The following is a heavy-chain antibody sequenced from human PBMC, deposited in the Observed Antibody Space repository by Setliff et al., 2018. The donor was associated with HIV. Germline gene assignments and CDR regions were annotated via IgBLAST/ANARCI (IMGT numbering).Heavy chain of an antibody. J-gene: IGHJ4*02. CDR1: GGSFSDDS. D-gene: IGHD5-12*01. V-gene: IGHV4-34*01. CDR2: INHSGST. CDR3: ARRGWNGYKAFDY. Sequence: KPSETLSLTCAVYGGSFSDDSWNWIRQPPGKGLEWIGEINHSGSTNYNPSLKSRVTISVDTSKKQFSLNLSSVTAADTAVYYCARRGWNGYKAFDYWGQGALVTVSS.